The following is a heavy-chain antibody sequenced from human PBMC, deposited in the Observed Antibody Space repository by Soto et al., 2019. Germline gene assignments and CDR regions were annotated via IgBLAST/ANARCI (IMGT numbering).Heavy chain of an antibody. CDR1: GYTFTSYG. CDR2: ISAYNGNT. Sequence: QVQLVQSGAEVKKPGASVKVSCKASGYTFTSYGISWVRQAPGQGLEWMGWISAYNGNTNYAQKLQGRGTMTTDTSTSTAYMELRSLRSDDTAVYYCARDPSSFTMVRERLCDYWGQGTLVTVSS. J-gene: IGHJ4*02. V-gene: IGHV1-18*01. D-gene: IGHD3-10*01. CDR3: ARDPSSFTMVRERLCDY.